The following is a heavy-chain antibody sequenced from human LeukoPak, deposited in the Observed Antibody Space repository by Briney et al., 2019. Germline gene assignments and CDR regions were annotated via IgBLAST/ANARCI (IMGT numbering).Heavy chain of an antibody. J-gene: IGHJ5*02. V-gene: IGHV1-69*01. CDR3: ARDGLKYNWFDP. D-gene: IGHD5-12*01. CDR1: GGTFSSYA. CDR2: IIPIFGTA. Sequence: SVKVSCKASGGTFSSYAISWVRQAPGQGLEWMGGIIPIFGTANYAQKFQGRVTITADGSTSTAYMELSSLRSEDTAVYYCARDGLKYNWFDPWGQGTLVTVSS.